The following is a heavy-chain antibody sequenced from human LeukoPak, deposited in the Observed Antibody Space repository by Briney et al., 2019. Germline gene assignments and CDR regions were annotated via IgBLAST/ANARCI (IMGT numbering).Heavy chain of an antibody. CDR3: ARMGVGYCSSTSCSSRIDY. D-gene: IGHD2-2*01. CDR1: GFTFSSYS. Sequence: GGSLRLSCAASGFTFSSYSMNWVRQAPGKGLEWVSYISSSSSTIYYADSVKGRFITSRDNSKNTLYLQMNSLRAEDTAVYYCARMGVGYCSSTSCSSRIDYWGQGTLVTVSS. J-gene: IGHJ4*02. V-gene: IGHV3-48*01. CDR2: ISSSSSTI.